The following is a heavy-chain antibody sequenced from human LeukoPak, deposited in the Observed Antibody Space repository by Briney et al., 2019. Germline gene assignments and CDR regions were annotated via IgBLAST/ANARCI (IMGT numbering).Heavy chain of an antibody. V-gene: IGHV3-48*03. Sequence: PGGSLRLSCAASGFTFSSYEMNWVRQAPGKGLEWVSYIISSGSTIYYADSVKGRFTISRDNAKNSLYLQMNSLRAEDTALYYCAKDKLGAGGQSDYWGQGTLVTVSS. J-gene: IGHJ4*02. CDR1: GFTFSSYE. CDR2: IISSGSTI. CDR3: AKDKLGAGGQSDY. D-gene: IGHD6-13*01.